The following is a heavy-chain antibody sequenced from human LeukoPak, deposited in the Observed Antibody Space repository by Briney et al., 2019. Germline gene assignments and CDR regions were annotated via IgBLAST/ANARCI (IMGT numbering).Heavy chain of an antibody. V-gene: IGHV4-61*08. CDR2: IYYSGST. D-gene: IGHD3-10*01. CDR3: ARQGYGSGSSYFDY. J-gene: IGHJ4*02. CDR1: GGSISSGDYY. Sequence: PSETLSLTCTVSGGSISSGDYYWSWIRQPPGKGLEWIGYIYYSGSTNYNPSLKSRVTISVDTSKNQFSLKLSSVTAADTAVYYCARQGYGSGSSYFDYWGQGTLVTVSS.